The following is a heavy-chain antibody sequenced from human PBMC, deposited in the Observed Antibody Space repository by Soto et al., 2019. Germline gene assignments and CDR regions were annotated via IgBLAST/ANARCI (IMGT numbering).Heavy chain of an antibody. CDR1: GFTFSSYG. Sequence: GGSLRLSCAASGFTFSSYGMHWVRQAPGKGLEWVAVIWYDGSNKYYADSVKGRFTISRDNSKNTLYLQMNSLRAEDTAVYYCAREYDILTYFDYWGQGTLVTVSS. J-gene: IGHJ4*02. CDR2: IWYDGSNK. CDR3: AREYDILTYFDY. D-gene: IGHD3-9*01. V-gene: IGHV3-33*01.